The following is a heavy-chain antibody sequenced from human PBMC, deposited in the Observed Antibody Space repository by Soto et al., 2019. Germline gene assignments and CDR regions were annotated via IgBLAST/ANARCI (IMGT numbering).Heavy chain of an antibody. CDR3: AADPNYGGNFARGYFYYGMDV. Sequence: SVKVSCKASGFTFTSSTVQWVRQARGQRLEWIGWIVVGSDNTNYAQKFQERVTITRDMSTSTAYMELSSLRSEDTAVYYCAADPNYGGNFARGYFYYGMDVWGQGTTVTVSS. D-gene: IGHD1-7*01. J-gene: IGHJ6*02. CDR2: IVVGSDNT. CDR1: GFTFTSST. V-gene: IGHV1-58*01.